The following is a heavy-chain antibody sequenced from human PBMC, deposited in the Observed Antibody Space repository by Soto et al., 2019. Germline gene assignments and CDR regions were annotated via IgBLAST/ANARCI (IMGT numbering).Heavy chain of an antibody. Sequence: PSETLSLTCTVSGGSISSYYWSWIRQPPGKGLEWIGYIYYSGSTNYNPSLKSRVTISVDTSKNQLSLKLSSVTAADTAVYYCARLLYYYDSSGSRRRYAFDIWGQGTMVTVSS. V-gene: IGHV4-59*01. CDR1: GGSISSYY. D-gene: IGHD3-22*01. CDR2: IYYSGST. CDR3: ARLLYYYDSSGSRRRYAFDI. J-gene: IGHJ3*02.